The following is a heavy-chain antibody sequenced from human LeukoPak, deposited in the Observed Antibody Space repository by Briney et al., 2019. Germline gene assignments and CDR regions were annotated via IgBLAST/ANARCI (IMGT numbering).Heavy chain of an antibody. CDR3: ARDRESYHDILTGPGPRAIDY. J-gene: IGHJ4*02. Sequence: PGGSLRLSCAASGFTFSSYSMNWVRQAPGKGLEWVSSISSSSSYIYYADSVKGRFTISRDNAKNSLYLQMNSLRAEDTAVYYCARDRESYHDILTGPGPRAIDYWGQGTLVTVSS. CDR2: ISSSSSYI. CDR1: GFTFSSYS. D-gene: IGHD3-9*01. V-gene: IGHV3-21*01.